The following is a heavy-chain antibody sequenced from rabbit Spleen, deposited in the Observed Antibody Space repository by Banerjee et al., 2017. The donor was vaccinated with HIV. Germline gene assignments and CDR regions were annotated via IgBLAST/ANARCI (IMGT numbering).Heavy chain of an antibody. CDR1: GVSFSSNHY. CDR2: IYAGSSSNT. CDR3: ARDLTGIIGWNFYL. Sequence: QSLEESGGGLVKPGASLTLTCTASGVSFSSNHYMCWVRQAPGKGLEWIACIYAGSSSNTYSATWAKGRFTISKTSSTTVTLQMTSLTAADTAAYFCARDLTGIIGWNFYLWGPGTLVTVS. D-gene: IGHD1-1*01. V-gene: IGHV1S40*01. J-gene: IGHJ4*01.